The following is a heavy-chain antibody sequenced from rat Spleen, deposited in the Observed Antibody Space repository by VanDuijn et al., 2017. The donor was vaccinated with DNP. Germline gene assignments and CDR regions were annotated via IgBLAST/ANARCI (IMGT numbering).Heavy chain of an antibody. D-gene: IGHD1-11*01. CDR1: GINFNDYW. V-gene: IGHV4-2*01. J-gene: IGHJ2*01. CDR3: AKGPNFGGWSDYFDY. Sequence: EVKLVESGGGLVQPGRSLKLSCAASGINFNDYWMGWVRQAPGKGLEWIGQINKDSSTIRYSPSLKDKITIYRDSAQNTLYLQMSKLGSEDTAIYYWAKGPNFGGWSDYFDYWGQGVMVTVSS. CDR2: INKDSSTI.